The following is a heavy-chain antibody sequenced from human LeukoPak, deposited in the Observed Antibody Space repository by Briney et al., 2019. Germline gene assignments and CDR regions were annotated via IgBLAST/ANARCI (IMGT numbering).Heavy chain of an antibody. CDR3: AKSVSAVVVAVLTESYYYYYMDV. CDR1: GFTFSSYA. V-gene: IGHV3-23*01. D-gene: IGHD2-15*01. J-gene: IGHJ6*03. CDR2: ISGSGGST. Sequence: PGGSLRLSCAASGFTFSSYAMSWVRQAPEKGLEWVSAISGSGGSTYYADSVKGRFTISRDNSKNTLYLQMNSLRAEDTAVYYCAKSVSAVVVAVLTESYYYYYMDVWGKGTTVTVSS.